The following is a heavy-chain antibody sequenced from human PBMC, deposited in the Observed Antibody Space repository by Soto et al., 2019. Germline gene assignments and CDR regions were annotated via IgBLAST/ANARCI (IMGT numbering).Heavy chain of an antibody. D-gene: IGHD4-17*01. V-gene: IGHV4-59*08. J-gene: IGHJ6*03. Sequence: SETLSLTCTVSGGSISSYYWSWIRQPPGKGLEWIGYIYYSGSTNYNPSLKSRVTISVDTSKNQFSLKLSSVTAADTAVYYCARLPTTVTTSGVVPSYYYMDVWGKGTTVTVS. CDR3: ARLPTTVTTSGVVPSYYYMDV. CDR2: IYYSGST. CDR1: GGSISSYY.